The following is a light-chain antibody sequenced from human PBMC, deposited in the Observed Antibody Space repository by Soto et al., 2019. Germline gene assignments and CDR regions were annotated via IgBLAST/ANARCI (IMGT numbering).Light chain of an antibody. Sequence: QSALTQPASVSGSPGQSITISCTGTSSDVGGYNYVSWYQQHPGKAPKLMIYEVSNRPSGVSNRFSGSKSGNTASLTISGLQDEDEADYYCSSYTGSSTLGVVFGGGTQVTVL. J-gene: IGLJ2*01. V-gene: IGLV2-14*01. CDR2: EVS. CDR1: SSDVGGYNY. CDR3: SSYTGSSTLGVV.